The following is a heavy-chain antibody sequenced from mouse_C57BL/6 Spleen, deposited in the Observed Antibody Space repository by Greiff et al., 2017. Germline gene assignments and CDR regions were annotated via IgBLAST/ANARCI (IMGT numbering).Heavy chain of an antibody. D-gene: IGHD2-3*01. V-gene: IGHV3-6*01. Sequence: EVKLQQSGPGLVKPSQSLSLTCSVTGYSITSGYYWNWIRQFPGNKLEWMGYISYDGSNNYNPSLKNRISITRDTSKNQFFLKLNSVTTEDTATYYCARFYDFYFDYWGQGTTLTVSS. CDR2: ISYDGSN. J-gene: IGHJ2*01. CDR1: GYSITSGYY. CDR3: ARFYDFYFDY.